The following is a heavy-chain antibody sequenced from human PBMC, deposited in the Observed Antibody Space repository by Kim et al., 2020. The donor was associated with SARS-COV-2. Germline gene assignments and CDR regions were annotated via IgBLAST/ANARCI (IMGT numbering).Heavy chain of an antibody. J-gene: IGHJ5*02. Sequence: SETLSLTCTVSGGSISSNYWSWIRQPPGKGLEWIGYIYYRGSTNYNPSLQSRVIMSIDTSKNQFSLKLSSVTAADTAVYYCAREMLHNCFDLWCQGTLVT. CDR3: AREMLHNCFDL. CDR2: IYYRGST. CDR1: GGSISSNY. D-gene: IGHD2-15*01. V-gene: IGHV4-59*13.